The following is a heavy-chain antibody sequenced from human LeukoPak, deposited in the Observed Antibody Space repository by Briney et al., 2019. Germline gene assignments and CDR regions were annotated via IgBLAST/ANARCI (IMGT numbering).Heavy chain of an antibody. CDR1: GFTFSDYY. CDR2: ISSSGSTI. J-gene: IGHJ4*02. Sequence: GGSLRLSCAASGFTFSDYYMSWIRQAAGKGLEWVSYISSSGSTIYYADSVKGRFTISRDNAKNSLYLQMNSLRAEDTAVYYFARSLSIAVAGAYYFDYWGQGTLVTVSS. CDR3: ARSLSIAVAGAYYFDY. D-gene: IGHD6-19*01. V-gene: IGHV3-11*04.